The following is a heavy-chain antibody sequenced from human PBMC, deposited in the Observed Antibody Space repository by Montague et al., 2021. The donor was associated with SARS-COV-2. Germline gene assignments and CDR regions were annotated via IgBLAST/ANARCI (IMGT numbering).Heavy chain of an antibody. J-gene: IGHJ2*01. D-gene: IGHD3-10*01. Sequence: SETLSLTCAIYDGSLNNYYWNWIRQPPGKGLECIGEINRCGNTNYNPSLKSGVTLSVDTSKNQFSPNLNSVTAADTAIYYCARVRDYFNSGNSNLGWYLDVWGRGTPVSVSS. CDR1: DGSLNNYY. CDR2: INRCGNT. CDR3: ARVRDYFNSGNSNLGWYLDV. V-gene: IGHV4-34*01.